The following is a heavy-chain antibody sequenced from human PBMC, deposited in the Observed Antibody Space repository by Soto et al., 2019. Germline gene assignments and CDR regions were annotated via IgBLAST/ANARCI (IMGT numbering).Heavy chain of an antibody. D-gene: IGHD6-13*01. V-gene: IGHV3-23*01. J-gene: IGHJ4*02. CDR1: GFTFSSYA. CDR2: ISGSGGSA. CDR3: AIQRGGIAAAGPHFDY. Sequence: PGGSLRLSCAASGFTFSSYAMSWVRQAPGKGLEWVSAISGSGGSAYYADSVKGRFTISRDNSKNTLYLQMNSLRAEDTAVYYCAIQRGGIAAAGPHFDYWGQGTLVTVSS.